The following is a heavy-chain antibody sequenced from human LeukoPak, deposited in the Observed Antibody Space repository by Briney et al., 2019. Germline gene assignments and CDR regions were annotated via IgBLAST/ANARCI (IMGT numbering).Heavy chain of an antibody. J-gene: IGHJ3*02. D-gene: IGHD2-2*01. CDR1: GFTFSDYY. CDR3: AKEDIVVVPAGKSPAFDI. V-gene: IGHV3-11*01. Sequence: GGSLRLSCAASGFTFSDYYMNWIRQAPGKGLEWVSHISSSGNTIYYADSVKGRFTISRDNAKNSLYLQLNSLRAEDTAVYYCAKEDIVVVPAGKSPAFDIWGQGTMVTVSS. CDR2: ISSSGNTI.